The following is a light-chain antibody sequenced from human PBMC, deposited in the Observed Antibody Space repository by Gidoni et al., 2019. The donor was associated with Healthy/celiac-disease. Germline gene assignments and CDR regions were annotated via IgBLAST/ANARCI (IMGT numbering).Light chain of an antibody. CDR2: GAS. CDR1: QSVSSN. V-gene: IGKV3-15*01. Sequence: EIVMTQSPATLSVSPGERATLSCRASQSVSSNLAWYQQKPGQAPRLLIYGASTRATGIPARFSGSGSGTEFTLTISSLQSEDFAVYYCQQYNPGRTFGQGTKVEIK. J-gene: IGKJ1*01. CDR3: QQYNPGRT.